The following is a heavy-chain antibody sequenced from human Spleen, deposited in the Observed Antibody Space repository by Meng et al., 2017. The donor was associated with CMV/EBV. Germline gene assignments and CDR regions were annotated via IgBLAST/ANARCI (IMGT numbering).Heavy chain of an antibody. Sequence: SETLSLTCTVSGGSITSSGNYWGWSRQPPGKGLEWIGSVYYSGSTYYNPSLKRRVVISLDTSKNQFSLNLRSVTAADTAVYYCAREGWDWKTTSCYTGASYGMDVCGQGTTVTVSS. CDR2: VYYSGST. J-gene: IGHJ6*02. D-gene: IGHD2-2*02. CDR3: AREGWDWKTTSCYTGASYGMDV. CDR1: GGSITSSGNY. V-gene: IGHV4-39*07.